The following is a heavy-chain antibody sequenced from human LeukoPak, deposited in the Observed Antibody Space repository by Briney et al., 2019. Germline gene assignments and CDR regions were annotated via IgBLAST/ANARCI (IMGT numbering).Heavy chain of an antibody. V-gene: IGHV1-8*02. D-gene: IGHD4-17*01. CDR1: GYTFTGYY. CDR2: MNPNSGNT. CDR3: ARVRRDYGDYTP. J-gene: IGHJ5*02. Sequence: GASVKVSCKASGYTFTGYYMHWVRQAPGQGLEWMGWMNPNSGNTGYAQKFQGRVTMTRNTSISTAYMELSSLRSEDTAVYYCARVRRDYGDYTPWGQGTLVTVSS.